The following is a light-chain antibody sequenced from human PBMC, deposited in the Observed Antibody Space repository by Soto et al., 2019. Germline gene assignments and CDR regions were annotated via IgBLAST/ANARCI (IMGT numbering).Light chain of an antibody. CDR2: AAS. CDR1: QGISSY. J-gene: IGKJ1*01. V-gene: IGKV1-8*01. CDR3: QQYYSYPRT. Sequence: AIRMTQSPYSLSASTGDRVTITCRASQGISSYLAWYQQKPGKAPKLLIYAASTLQSGVPSRFSGSGSGTDFTLTISCLQSEDFATYYCQQYYSYPRTLGQGTKVEIK.